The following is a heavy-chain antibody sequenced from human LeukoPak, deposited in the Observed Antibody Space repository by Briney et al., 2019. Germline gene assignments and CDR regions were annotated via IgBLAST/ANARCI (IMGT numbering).Heavy chain of an antibody. CDR3: ATAEDG. CDR2: ISGRGGGT. CDR1: GFTFSSYA. V-gene: IGHV3-23*01. Sequence: PGGSLRLSCAASGFTFSSYALNWVRQAPGKGLEWVSGISGRGGGTYYADSVKGRFTISRDNSKKTMYLQMNFLRVEDTAEYYCATAEDGWGQGTLVTVSS. J-gene: IGHJ4*02.